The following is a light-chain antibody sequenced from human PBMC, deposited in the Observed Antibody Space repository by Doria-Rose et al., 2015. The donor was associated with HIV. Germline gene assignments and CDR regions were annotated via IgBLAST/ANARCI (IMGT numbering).Light chain of an antibody. CDR1: QSFSSTY. J-gene: IGKJ1*01. CDR2: DGF. CDR3: HQYGTSWT. V-gene: IGKV3-20*01. Sequence: TQSPGTLSLSPGERATLSCRASQSFSSTYLAWYQQKPGQAPSLLIYDGFTRATGIPDRFSASGSETDFTLTINRLEPEDFALYYCHQYGTSWTFGQGTKVEI.